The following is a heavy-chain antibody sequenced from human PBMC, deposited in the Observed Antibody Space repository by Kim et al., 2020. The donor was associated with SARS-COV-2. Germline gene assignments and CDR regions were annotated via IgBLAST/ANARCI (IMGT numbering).Heavy chain of an antibody. CDR2: IRYDGSNK. CDR1: GFIFRNYG. CDR3: AKDPADGDYDY. Sequence: GGSLRLSCAASGFIFRNYGMHWVRQAPGKGLEWVAVIRYDGSNKYYADSVKGRFTISRDNSKNTLYLQMNSLRAEDTAVYYCAKDPADGDYDYWGQGTLVTVSS. J-gene: IGHJ4*02. V-gene: IGHV3-33*06. D-gene: IGHD4-17*01.